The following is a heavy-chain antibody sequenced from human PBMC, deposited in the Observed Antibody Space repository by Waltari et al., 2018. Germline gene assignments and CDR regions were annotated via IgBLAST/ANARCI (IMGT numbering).Heavy chain of an antibody. CDR1: GASVKSTSYD. CDR3: VRPPHCRGNTCTAL. J-gene: IGHJ4*02. V-gene: IGHV4-39*01. Sequence: QVYLQESGPGLVKPSESLSLTCTVSGASVKSTSYDWGWIRQPPGKGLEWIGSIYNSGTTYYNPSLKSRVTISVDASDKQFYLTLTSVTAADTAVYFCVRPPHCRGNTCTALWGQGALVTVSS. CDR2: IYNSGTT. D-gene: IGHD3-10*01.